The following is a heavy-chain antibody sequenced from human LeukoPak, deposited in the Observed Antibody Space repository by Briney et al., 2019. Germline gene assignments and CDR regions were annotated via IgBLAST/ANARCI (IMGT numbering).Heavy chain of an antibody. CDR2: IYYTGNT. V-gene: IGHV4-59*01. CDR1: GGSITMYY. CDR3: ASGSVVTALDQ. D-gene: IGHD2-21*02. J-gene: IGHJ4*02. Sequence: SETLSLTCAVPGGSITMYYWTWIRQPPGQALEWIGYIYYTGNTKYNPSLESRVTMSIDTSKNEFALKINSVNAADTAVYFCASGSVVTALDQWGQGTLVTVSS.